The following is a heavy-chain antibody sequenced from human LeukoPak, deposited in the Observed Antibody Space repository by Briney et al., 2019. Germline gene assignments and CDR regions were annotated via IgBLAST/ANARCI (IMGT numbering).Heavy chain of an antibody. CDR2: INSDGSST. CDR1: GFTFSSYW. Sequence: GSLRLSCAASGFTFSSYWMHWVRQAPGKGLVWVSRINSDGSSTTYADSVKGRFTISRDNAKNTLYLQMNSLRAEDTAVYYCARGSSGGTFGYWGQGTLVTVSS. J-gene: IGHJ4*02. D-gene: IGHD3-3*02. CDR3: ARGSSGGTFGY. V-gene: IGHV3-74*01.